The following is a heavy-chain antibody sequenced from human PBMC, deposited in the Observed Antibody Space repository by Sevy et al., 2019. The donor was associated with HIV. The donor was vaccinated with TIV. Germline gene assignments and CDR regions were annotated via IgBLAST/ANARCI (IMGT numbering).Heavy chain of an antibody. CDR1: GFTFSSYA. CDR3: ANTSAKWDDAFNI. V-gene: IGHV3-23*01. Sequence: GGSLRLSCAASGFTFSSYAMSWVRQAPGKGLEWVSAISRSGGSTYYADSVKGRFTISRDNSKNTLYLQMNSLRAEDTAVYYCANTSAKWDDAFNIRGQGTMVTVSS. CDR2: ISRSGGST. D-gene: IGHD1-26*01. J-gene: IGHJ3*02.